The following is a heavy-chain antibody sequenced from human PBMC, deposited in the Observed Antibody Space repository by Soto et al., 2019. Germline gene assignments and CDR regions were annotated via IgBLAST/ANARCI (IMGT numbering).Heavy chain of an antibody. J-gene: IGHJ4*02. D-gene: IGHD2-15*01. CDR1: GGSIGSSSYY. V-gene: IGHV4-39*01. CDR2: IYYSGST. Sequence: PSETLSLTCTVSGGSIGSSSYYWGWIRQPPGKGLEWIGSIYYSGSTYYNPSLKSRVTISVDTSKNQFSLKLSSVTAADTAVYYCARRVVAATGAYYFDYWGQGTLVTVSS. CDR3: ARRVVAATGAYYFDY.